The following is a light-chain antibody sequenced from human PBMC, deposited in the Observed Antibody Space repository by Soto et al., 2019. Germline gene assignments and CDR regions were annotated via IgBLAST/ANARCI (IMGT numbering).Light chain of an antibody. CDR3: ETWDSNTLVV. CDR2: LEGSGSY. Sequence: QSALTQSSSASASLGSSVKLTCTLSSGHSSYIIAWHQQQPGKAPRYLMKLEGSGSYNKGSGVPDRFSGSSSGADRYLTISNLQSEDEADYYCETWDSNTLVVFGGGTKVTVL. V-gene: IGLV4-60*03. J-gene: IGLJ2*01. CDR1: SGHSSYI.